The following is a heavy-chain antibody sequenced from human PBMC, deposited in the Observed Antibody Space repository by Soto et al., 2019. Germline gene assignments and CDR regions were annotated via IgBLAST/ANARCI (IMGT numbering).Heavy chain of an antibody. D-gene: IGHD6-19*01. V-gene: IGHV1-8*01. Sequence: QVQLVQSGAEVKKPGASVKVSCKASGYTFNSYDINWVRQATGQGLEWMGWMNPNSGNTGYAQKFQGRVTKTRNTSISTAYMELSSLRSEDTAVYYCARGRGYSSCWYDLSLFAPWGQGTLVTVSS. J-gene: IGHJ5*02. CDR3: ARGRGYSSCWYDLSLFAP. CDR1: GYTFNSYD. CDR2: MNPNSGNT.